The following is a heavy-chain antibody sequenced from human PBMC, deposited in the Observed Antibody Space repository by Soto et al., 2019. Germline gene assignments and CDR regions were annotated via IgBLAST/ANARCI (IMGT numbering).Heavy chain of an antibody. J-gene: IGHJ5*02. CDR3: ARQKWEQPKWFDP. CDR1: GGAISDARFY. Sequence: QLQLQESGPGLVKPSETLSLTCSLSGGAISDARFYWGWIRQSPGRGLEWIGSIYYTGTTFFNPSVQSRGTISVGTSENQFSLKLYSVTAADTALYFCARQKWEQPKWFDPWGQGTLVIVSP. V-gene: IGHV4-39*01. CDR2: IYYTGTT. D-gene: IGHD1-26*01.